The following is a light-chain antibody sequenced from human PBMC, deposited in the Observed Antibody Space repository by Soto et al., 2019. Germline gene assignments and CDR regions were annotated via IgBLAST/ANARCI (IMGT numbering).Light chain of an antibody. CDR1: QSISSY. Sequence: DIPMTQSPSSLSASVGDRVTITCRASQSISSYLNWYQQKPGKAPKLLIYGASSLQTGVPSRFSGSGSGTDFTLTISSPQPEDFATYYCQQSYSTPWTFGQGTKVEIK. CDR2: GAS. V-gene: IGKV1-39*01. CDR3: QQSYSTPWT. J-gene: IGKJ1*01.